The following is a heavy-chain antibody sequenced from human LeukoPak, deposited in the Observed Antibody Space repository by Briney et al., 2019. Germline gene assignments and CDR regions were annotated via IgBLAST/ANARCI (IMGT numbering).Heavy chain of an antibody. CDR1: GFTFDNYA. V-gene: IGHV3-23*02. J-gene: IGHJ4*02. D-gene: IGHD1-26*01. CDR3: AKEGALVGATHFHY. CDR2: ISGGGDYT. Sequence: GGSLRLSCAASGFTFDNYAMSWVRQAPGKGLEGVSAISGGGDYTFYGDSVTGRFTISRDNSKNTLYLQMNSLRAEDTAVYFCAKEGALVGATHFHYWGQGTLVTVPS.